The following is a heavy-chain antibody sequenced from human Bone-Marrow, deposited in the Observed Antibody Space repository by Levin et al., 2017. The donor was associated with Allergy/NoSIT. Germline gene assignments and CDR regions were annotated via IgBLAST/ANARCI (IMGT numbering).Heavy chain of an antibody. D-gene: IGHD6-6*01. Sequence: PGGSLRLSCVGSGFPFSTYSMNWVRQAPGKGLEWVSSISFGSGYIYYADSVKGRFTIFRDDAKNTLYLQMNRLGAEDTAVYYCARPSGYRSSSDITSGPFDYWGPGTSVTVSS. CDR1: GFPFSTYS. J-gene: IGHJ4*02. V-gene: IGHV3-21*06. CDR2: ISFGSGYI. CDR3: ARPSGYRSSSDITSGPFDY.